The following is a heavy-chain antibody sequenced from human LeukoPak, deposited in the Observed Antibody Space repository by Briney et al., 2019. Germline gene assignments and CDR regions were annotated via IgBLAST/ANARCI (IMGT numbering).Heavy chain of an antibody. J-gene: IGHJ4*02. V-gene: IGHV4-34*01. CDR2: INHSGST. CDR1: GGSFSGYY. Sequence: ASETLSLTCAVYGGSFSGYYWSWIRQPPGKGLEWIGEINHSGSTNYNPSLKSRVTISVDTSKNQFSLKLSSVTAADTAVYYCARGRMNDYVWGSCRYPYYFDYWGQGTLVTVSS. CDR3: ARGRMNDYVWGSCRYPYYFDY. D-gene: IGHD3-16*02.